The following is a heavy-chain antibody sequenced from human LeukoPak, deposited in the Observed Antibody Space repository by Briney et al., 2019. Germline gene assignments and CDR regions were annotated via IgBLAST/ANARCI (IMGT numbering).Heavy chain of an antibody. J-gene: IGHJ4*02. CDR2: IYYSGST. Sequence: SETLSLTCTASGVSISSSSYYWGWIRQPPGKGLEWIGSIYYSGSTYYNPSLKSRVTISVDTSKNQFSLKLSSVTAADTAVYYCARGIVLMASPPDYWGQGTLVTVSS. CDR1: GVSISSSSYY. CDR3: ARGIVLMASPPDY. V-gene: IGHV4-39*07. D-gene: IGHD2-8*01.